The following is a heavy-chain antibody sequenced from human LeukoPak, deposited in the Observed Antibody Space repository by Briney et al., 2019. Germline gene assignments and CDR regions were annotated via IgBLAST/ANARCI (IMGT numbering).Heavy chain of an antibody. CDR2: ISGSGGST. D-gene: IGHD6-19*01. J-gene: IGHJ6*04. V-gene: IGHV3-23*01. CDR3: AKNPGPGIAVAGTLDV. Sequence: GGSLRLSCAASGFTFSSYAMSWVRQAPGKGLEWVSAISGSGGSTYHADSVKGRFTISRDNSKNTLYLQMNSLRAEDTAVYYCAKNPGPGIAVAGTLDVWGKGTTVTVSS. CDR1: GFTFSSYA.